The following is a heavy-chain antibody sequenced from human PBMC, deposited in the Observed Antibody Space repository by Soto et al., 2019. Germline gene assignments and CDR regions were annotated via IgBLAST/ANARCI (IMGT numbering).Heavy chain of an antibody. CDR3: AHSRPPRLLDF. V-gene: IGHV2-5*02. J-gene: IGHJ4*02. Sequence: QITLKESGPTLVKPTQTLTLTCTFSGLSLTTSGVGVGWIRQPPGKALEWLALIYWDDDKRYSPSLNSRLTITKDTSKNQVVLTMTNMDPVDTATYYCAHSRPPRLLDFWGQGTLVIVSS. D-gene: IGHD6-6*01. CDR2: IYWDDDK. CDR1: GLSLTTSGVG.